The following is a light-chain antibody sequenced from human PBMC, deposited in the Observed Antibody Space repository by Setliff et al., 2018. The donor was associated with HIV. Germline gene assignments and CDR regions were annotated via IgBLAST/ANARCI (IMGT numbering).Light chain of an antibody. CDR2: EVT. CDR1: SSDVGSYNF. CDR3: NSYTAASTQV. Sequence: QSALTQPASVSGSPGQSITISCTGTSSDVGSYNFVSWYQQHPGKAPKLMIYEVTKRPSGVSSRFSGSKSGNTASLTISGLQTEDEADYYCNSYTAASTQVFGGGTKVTVL. J-gene: IGLJ3*02. V-gene: IGLV2-14*02.